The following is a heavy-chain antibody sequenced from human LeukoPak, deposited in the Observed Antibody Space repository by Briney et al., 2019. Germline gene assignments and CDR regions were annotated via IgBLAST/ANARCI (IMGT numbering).Heavy chain of an antibody. CDR1: GFTFSSYA. J-gene: IGHJ6*02. D-gene: IGHD6-13*01. CDR3: ARGRAAAGRGSDGMDV. CDR2: ISYDGSNK. Sequence: GGSLRLSCAASGFTFSSYAMHWVRQAPGKGLEWVAVISYDGSNKYYADSVKGRFTISRDNSKNTLYLQMNSLRAEDTAVYYCARGRAAAGRGSDGMDVWGQGTTVTVSS. V-gene: IGHV3-30-3*01.